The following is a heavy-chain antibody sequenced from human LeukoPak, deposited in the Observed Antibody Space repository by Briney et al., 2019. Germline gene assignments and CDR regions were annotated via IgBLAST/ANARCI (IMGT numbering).Heavy chain of an antibody. CDR2: IYYSGST. J-gene: IGHJ4*02. CDR1: GGSISGFY. Sequence: SETLSLTCTVSGGSISGFYWSWIRQTAGKGLEGIGYIYYSGSTNYNPSLKSRVTISVDTSKNQFSLKLSSVTAADTAVYYCARGGYSGYDFDYWGQGTLVTVSS. V-gene: IGHV4-59*01. CDR3: ARGGYSGYDFDY. D-gene: IGHD5-12*01.